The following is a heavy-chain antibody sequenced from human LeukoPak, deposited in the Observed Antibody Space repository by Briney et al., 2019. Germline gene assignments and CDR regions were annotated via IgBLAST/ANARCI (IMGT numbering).Heavy chain of an antibody. Sequence: GGSLRLSCAASGFFFKDYYMSWIRQAPGKGLEWVADISSSGNAVNYADSVKGRFTVSRDNAKTSLFLQMSSLRAEDTAVYYCARSTTSDAFDIWGQGTLVTVSS. CDR3: ARSTTSDAFDI. D-gene: IGHD4-17*01. CDR1: GFFFKDYY. J-gene: IGHJ3*02. CDR2: ISSSGNAV. V-gene: IGHV3-11*01.